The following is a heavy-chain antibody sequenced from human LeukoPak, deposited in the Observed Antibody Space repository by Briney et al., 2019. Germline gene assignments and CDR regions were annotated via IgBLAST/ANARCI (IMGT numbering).Heavy chain of an antibody. D-gene: IGHD6-13*01. CDR2: IYYSGST. CDR1: GGSISSSSYY. V-gene: IGHV4-39*01. CDR3: ARSPGAAGTTYYFDY. Sequence: PSETLSLTCTVSGGSISSSSYYWGWIRQPPGKGLEWIGSIYYSGSTYYNPSLKSRVTISVDTSKNQFSLKLSSVTAADTAVYYCARSPGAAGTTYYFDYWGQGTLVTVSS. J-gene: IGHJ4*02.